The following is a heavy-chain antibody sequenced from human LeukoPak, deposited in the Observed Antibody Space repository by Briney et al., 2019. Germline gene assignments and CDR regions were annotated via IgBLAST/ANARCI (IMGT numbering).Heavy chain of an antibody. CDR1: GYTFTAYY. J-gene: IGHJ5*01. D-gene: IGHD1-26*01. CDR3: ARPWEITMSERSYNWFDS. CDR2: INPNSGGT. Sequence: GASVNVSFKASGYTFTAYYIHWVRQAPGQGLEWMGRINPNSGGTNYAQKFQGRVTMTRDTSISTAYMELSRLRSDDTAVYFCARPWEITMSERSYNWFDSWGQGTLVTVSS. V-gene: IGHV1-2*02.